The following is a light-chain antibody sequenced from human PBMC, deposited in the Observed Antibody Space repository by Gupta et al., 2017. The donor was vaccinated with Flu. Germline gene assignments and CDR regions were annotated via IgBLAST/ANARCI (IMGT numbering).Light chain of an antibody. V-gene: IGLV1-40*01. CDR2: GTS. J-gene: IGLJ1*01. CDR1: SSDIGAGYD. Sequence: QSVLTQPPSVSGAPGQRVTISCIGSSSDIGAGYDVHWYQQLPGTAPKLLIYGTSNRPSGVPDRFSGSKSGTSASLAITGLQAEDEADYYCQSYDSSLSGYVFGTGTKVTVL. CDR3: QSYDSSLSGYV.